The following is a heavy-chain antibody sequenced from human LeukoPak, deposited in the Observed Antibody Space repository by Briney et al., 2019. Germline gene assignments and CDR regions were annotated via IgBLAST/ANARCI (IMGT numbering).Heavy chain of an antibody. CDR3: ARNAAYNATHALTAVAVFDY. D-gene: IGHD6-19*01. J-gene: IGHJ4*02. V-gene: IGHV4-34*01. Sequence: SETLSLTCAVYGGSFSGYYWSWIRQPPGKGLEWIGEINHSGSTNYNPSLKSRVTISVDTSKNQFSLKLSSVTAADTAVYYCARNAAYNATHALTAVAVFDYWGQGTLVTVSS. CDR2: INHSGST. CDR1: GGSFSGYY.